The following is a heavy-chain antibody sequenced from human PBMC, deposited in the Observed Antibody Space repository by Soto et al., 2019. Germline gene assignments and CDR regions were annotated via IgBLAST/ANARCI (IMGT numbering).Heavy chain of an antibody. Sequence: GGSLRLSCAASGFTFRNYGMNWVRQAAGKGLEWVSYIGIGSSTKYYADSVKGRFTISRDNAKNSLYLQMNSLRAEDTAVYYCAKADYSYSWAPGYYWGQGTLVTVSS. CDR3: AKADYSYSWAPGYY. CDR2: IGIGSSTK. CDR1: GFTFRNYG. V-gene: IGHV3-48*01. D-gene: IGHD6-13*01. J-gene: IGHJ4*02.